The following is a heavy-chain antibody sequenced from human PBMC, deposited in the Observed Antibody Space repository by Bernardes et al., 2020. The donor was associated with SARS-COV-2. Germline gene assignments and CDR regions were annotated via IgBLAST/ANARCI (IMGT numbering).Heavy chain of an antibody. CDR3: ARASGYSTFDY. Sequence: ASVKVSCKASGYTFTGYYMHWVRQAPGQGLEWMGWINPNSGGTNYAQKFQGWVTMTKDTSISTAYMELSRLRSDDTAVYYCARASGYSTFDYWGQGTLVTVSS. V-gene: IGHV1-2*04. CDR1: GYTFTGYY. CDR2: INPNSGGT. J-gene: IGHJ4*02. D-gene: IGHD6-25*01.